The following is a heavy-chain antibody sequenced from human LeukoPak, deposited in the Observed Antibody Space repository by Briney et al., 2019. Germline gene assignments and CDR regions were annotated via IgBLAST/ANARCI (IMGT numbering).Heavy chain of an antibody. V-gene: IGHV4-39*07. CDR2: VHHTGRA. J-gene: IGHJ6*02. CDR3: ARGAGGAYYYGMDV. CDR1: GDSISGSNYH. Sequence: PSETLSLTCTVSGDSISGSNYHWGWIRQPPGKGLEWLGTVHHTGRAFYNPSLRGRTTVSVDTSKNQFSLKLTSVTAADTAVYYCARGAGGAYYYGMDVWGQGTTVTVSS.